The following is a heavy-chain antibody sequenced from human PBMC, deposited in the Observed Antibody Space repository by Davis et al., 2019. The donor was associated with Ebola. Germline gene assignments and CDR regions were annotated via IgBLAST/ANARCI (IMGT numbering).Heavy chain of an antibody. V-gene: IGHV3-7*01. CDR3: ARTVTGGLFVA. CDR1: GFSFSNSW. Sequence: GESLKISCIGSGFSFSNSWMGWVRQAPGKGLEWVANIKQDGSEKYYVDSVKGRFTISRDNAKNSLYLQMNSLRAEDTAVYYCARTVTGGLFVAWGQGTLVTVSS. CDR2: IKQDGSEK. J-gene: IGHJ5*02. D-gene: IGHD2-8*02.